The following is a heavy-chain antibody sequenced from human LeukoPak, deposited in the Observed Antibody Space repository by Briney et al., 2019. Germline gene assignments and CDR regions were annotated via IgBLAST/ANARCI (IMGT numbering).Heavy chain of an antibody. Sequence: ASVKVSCKASGYTFTGYYMHWVRQAPGQGLEWMGWINPNSGGTNYAQKFQGRVTMTRDTSISTAYMELSRLRSDDTAVYYCASPDYYESSGYYYWGQGTLVTVSS. CDR2: INPNSGGT. CDR3: ASPDYYESSGYYY. D-gene: IGHD3-22*01. CDR1: GYTFTGYY. V-gene: IGHV1-2*02. J-gene: IGHJ4*02.